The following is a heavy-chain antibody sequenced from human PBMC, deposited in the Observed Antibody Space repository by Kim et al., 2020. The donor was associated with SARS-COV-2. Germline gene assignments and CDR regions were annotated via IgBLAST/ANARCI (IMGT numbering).Heavy chain of an antibody. CDR2: IRNKYYSSTT. CDR3: VRVTRFSAVRSSNVAFDI. Sequence: GGSLRLSCTASGFNFGDYAMSWVRQAPGKGLECVSYIRNKYYSSTTEYAASVKGRFTISRDDSKSIAYLQMNSLEIEDSAVYYCVRVTRFSAVRSSNVAFDIXGQGTTVTVSS. D-gene: IGHD4-4*01. V-gene: IGHV3-49*04. CDR1: GFNFGDYA. J-gene: IGHJ3*02.